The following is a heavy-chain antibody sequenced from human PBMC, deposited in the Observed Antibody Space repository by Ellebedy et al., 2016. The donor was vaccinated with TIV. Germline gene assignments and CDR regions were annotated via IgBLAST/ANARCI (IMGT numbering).Heavy chain of an antibody. J-gene: IGHJ4*02. D-gene: IGHD2-21*02. Sequence: PGGSLRLSCAASGFTFSSYSMNWVCQAPGKGLEWVSSISSSSSYIYYADSVKGRFTISRDNAKNSLYLQMNSLRAEDTAVYYCARDHLGTAIPYDYWGQGTLVTVSS. CDR1: GFTFSSYS. V-gene: IGHV3-21*01. CDR2: ISSSSSYI. CDR3: ARDHLGTAIPYDY.